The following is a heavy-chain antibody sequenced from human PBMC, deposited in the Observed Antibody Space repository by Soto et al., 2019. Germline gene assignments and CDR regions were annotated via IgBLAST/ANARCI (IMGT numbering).Heavy chain of an antibody. CDR2: ISSSSSYI. V-gene: IGHV3-21*01. Sequence: GGSLRLSCAASGFTFSSYSMNWVRQAPGKGLEWVSSISSSSSYIYYADSVKGRFTISRDNAKNSLYLQMNSLRAEDTAVYYCARIPSHGLNWNFRIDYYMDVWGKGTTVTVSS. J-gene: IGHJ6*03. D-gene: IGHD1-7*01. CDR3: ARIPSHGLNWNFRIDYYMDV. CDR1: GFTFSSYS.